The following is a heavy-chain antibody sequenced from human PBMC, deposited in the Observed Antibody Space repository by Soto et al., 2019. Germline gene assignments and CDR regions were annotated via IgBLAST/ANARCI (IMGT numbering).Heavy chain of an antibody. V-gene: IGHV3-23*01. J-gene: IGHJ4*02. D-gene: IGHD6-19*01. Sequence: PGGSLRLSCAASGFTFSSYAMSWVRQAPGKGLEWASAISGSGGSTYFADSVKGRFTISRDNSKNTLFLQMNSLRAEDTAVYYCAKGYNSGWSFFDYWGQGTLVTVSS. CDR3: AKGYNSGWSFFDY. CDR2: ISGSGGST. CDR1: GFTFSSYA.